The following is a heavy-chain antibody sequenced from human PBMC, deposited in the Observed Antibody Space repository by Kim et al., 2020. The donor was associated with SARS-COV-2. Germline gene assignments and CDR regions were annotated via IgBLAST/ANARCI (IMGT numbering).Heavy chain of an antibody. D-gene: IGHD3-9*01. V-gene: IGHV3-11*01. CDR2: ISSSGSTI. CDR1: GFTFSDYY. CDR3: ARSTREGTGYFDWLEYYFDY. Sequence: GGSLRLSCAASGFTFSDYYMSWIRQAPGKGLEWVSYISSSGSTIYYADSVKGRFTISRDNAKNSLYLQMNSLRAEDTAVYYCARSTREGTGYFDWLEYYFDYWGQGTLVTVSS. J-gene: IGHJ4*02.